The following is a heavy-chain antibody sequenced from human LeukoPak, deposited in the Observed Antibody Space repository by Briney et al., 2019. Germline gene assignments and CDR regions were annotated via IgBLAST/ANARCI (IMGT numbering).Heavy chain of an antibody. Sequence: ASVNVSCKTSGYIFTTYAIHWVRQAPGRGLEWMGLINADDGNTRYSQRFQGRVTITRDTSANTAYMELSSLRFEDTAVYYCARGIVVKPSANWFDHWGQGTPVTVSS. CDR3: ARGIVVKPSANWFDH. CDR2: INADDGNT. J-gene: IGHJ5*02. CDR1: GYIFTTYA. V-gene: IGHV1-3*01. D-gene: IGHD2-2*01.